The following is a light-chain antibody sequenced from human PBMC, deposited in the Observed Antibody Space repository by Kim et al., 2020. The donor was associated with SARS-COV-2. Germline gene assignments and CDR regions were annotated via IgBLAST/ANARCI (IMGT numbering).Light chain of an antibody. V-gene: IGKV1-39*01. Sequence: AAVGDRVTITCRASQSISSYLNWYQQKPGNAPKLLIYAASSLQSGVPSRFSGSGSGTDFTLTISSLPPEDFATYYCQQSYSTPWTFGQGTKVDIK. J-gene: IGKJ1*01. CDR2: AAS. CDR1: QSISSY. CDR3: QQSYSTPWT.